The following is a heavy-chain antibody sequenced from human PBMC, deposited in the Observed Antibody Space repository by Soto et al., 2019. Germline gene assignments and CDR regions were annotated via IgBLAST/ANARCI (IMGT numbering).Heavy chain of an antibody. Sequence: SETLSLTCTVSGGSISSYYWSWIRQPAGKGLEWIGRIYTSGSTNYKPSLKSRVTMSLDTSKNQFSLKLTSVTAADTALYYCARGNCSSPNCDSFSGYYGMDVWGQGTTVTVSS. J-gene: IGHJ6*02. D-gene: IGHD2-2*01. CDR2: IYTSGST. V-gene: IGHV4-4*07. CDR3: ARGNCSSPNCDSFSGYYGMDV. CDR1: GGSISSYY.